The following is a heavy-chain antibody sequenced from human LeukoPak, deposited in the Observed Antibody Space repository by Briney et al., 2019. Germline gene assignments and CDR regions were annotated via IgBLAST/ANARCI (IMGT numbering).Heavy chain of an antibody. Sequence: GGSLRLSCAASGFTVSSNYMSWVRQVPGKGLEWVSIIYSDGTTYYADSVMGRFTISRDNSKNTLYLQMNSLRAEDTAVYFCARGMVTKFDCWGQGTLVTVSS. CDR3: ARGMVTKFDC. CDR1: GFTVSSNY. V-gene: IGHV3-53*01. CDR2: IYSDGTT. D-gene: IGHD5-18*01. J-gene: IGHJ4*02.